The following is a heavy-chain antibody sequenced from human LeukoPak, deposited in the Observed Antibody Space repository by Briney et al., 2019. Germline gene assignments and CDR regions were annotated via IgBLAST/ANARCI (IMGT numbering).Heavy chain of an antibody. CDR3: ARVTRRIAVAGTLRYYFDY. CDR1: GGTFSSYA. CDR2: IIPILGIA. Sequence: ASVKVSCKASGGTFSSYAISWVRQAPGQGLEWMGRIIPILGIANYAQKFQGRVTITADKSTSTAYMELSSLRSEDTAVYYCARVTRRIAVAGTLRYYFDYWGQGTLVTVSS. D-gene: IGHD6-19*01. V-gene: IGHV1-69*04. J-gene: IGHJ4*02.